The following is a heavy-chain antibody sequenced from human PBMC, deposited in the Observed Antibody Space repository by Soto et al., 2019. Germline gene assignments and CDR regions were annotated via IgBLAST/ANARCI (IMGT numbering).Heavy chain of an antibody. Sequence: GGSLRLSCAASGFTFDDYAMHWVRQAPGKGLEWVSGISWNSGSIGYADSVKGRFTISRDNAKNSLYLQMNSLRAEDTALYYCAKDIHSGWYLPRAFDIWGQGTMVTVSS. D-gene: IGHD6-19*01. CDR2: ISWNSGSI. V-gene: IGHV3-9*01. CDR1: GFTFDDYA. CDR3: AKDIHSGWYLPRAFDI. J-gene: IGHJ3*02.